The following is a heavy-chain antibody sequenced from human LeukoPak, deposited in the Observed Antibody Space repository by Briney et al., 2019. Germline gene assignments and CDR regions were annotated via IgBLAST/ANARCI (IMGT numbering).Heavy chain of an antibody. J-gene: IGHJ5*02. CDR3: AMDYYDDSRGPP. Sequence: GGSLRLSCAASGFTFSNYTMTWVRQAPGKGLEWVSAISSGGGSTYYADSVKGRFTISRDNSKNTLYLQMNSLRAEDTAVYYCAMDYYDDSRGPPWGQGTLVTVSS. D-gene: IGHD3-22*01. V-gene: IGHV3-23*01. CDR1: GFTFSNYT. CDR2: ISSGGGST.